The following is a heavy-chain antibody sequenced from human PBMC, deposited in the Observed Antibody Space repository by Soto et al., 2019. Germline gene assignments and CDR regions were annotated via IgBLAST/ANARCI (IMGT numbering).Heavy chain of an antibody. V-gene: IGHV3-33*01. CDR3: ARELARWFGNHTSYYGMDV. CDR2: IWYEASNK. J-gene: IGHJ6*02. Sequence: HPGGSLRFSCAASGFTLSSYGMPWVRQAPGKGLEWVEVIWYEASNKYYADSVKGRFTISRDNSKNTLYLQMNSLRAEDTAVYYCARELARWFGNHTSYYGMDVWGQGTTVTVSS. D-gene: IGHD3-10*01. CDR1: GFTLSSYG.